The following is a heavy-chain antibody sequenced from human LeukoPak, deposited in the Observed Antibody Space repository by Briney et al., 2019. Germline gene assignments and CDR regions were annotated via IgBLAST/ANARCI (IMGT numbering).Heavy chain of an antibody. D-gene: IGHD3-16*01. V-gene: IGHV4-59*08. J-gene: IGHJ4*02. CDR1: GGSISSYY. CDR2: IYYSGST. Sequence: SETLSLTCTVSGGSISSYYWSWIRQPPGKGLEWIGYIYYSGSTNYNPSLKSRVTISVDTSKNQFSLKLSSVTAADTAVYYCASETRGSPGGWYFDYWGQGTLVTVSS. CDR3: ASETRGSPGGWYFDY.